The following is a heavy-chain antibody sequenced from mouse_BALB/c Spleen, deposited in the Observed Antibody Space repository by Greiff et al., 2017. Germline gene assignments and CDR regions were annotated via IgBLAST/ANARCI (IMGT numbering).Heavy chain of an antibody. J-gene: IGHJ3*01. D-gene: IGHD1-1*01. Sequence: LQQPGSELVRPGASVKLSCKASGYTFTSYWMHWVKPRPGQGLEWIGNIYPGSGSTNYDEKFKSKATLTVDTSSSTAYMQLSSLTSEDSAVYYCTRYYGSSYLSWFAYWGQGTLVTVSA. V-gene: IGHV1S22*01. CDR3: TRYYGSSYLSWFAY. CDR1: GYTFTSYW. CDR2: IYPGSGST.